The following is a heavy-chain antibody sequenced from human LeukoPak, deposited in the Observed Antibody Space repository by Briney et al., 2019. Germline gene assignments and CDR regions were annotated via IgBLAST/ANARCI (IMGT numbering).Heavy chain of an antibody. V-gene: IGHV4-4*02. J-gene: IGHJ6*04. D-gene: IGHD3-3*01. Sequence: SETLSLTCAVSGGSISSSNWWSWVRQPPGKGLEWIGEIYHSGSTNYNPSLKSRVTIFVDTSKNQFSLKLSSVTAADMAVYYCARHSGLRSPLGVWGKGTTVTVSS. CDR3: ARHSGLRSPLGV. CDR2: IYHSGST. CDR1: GGSISSSNW.